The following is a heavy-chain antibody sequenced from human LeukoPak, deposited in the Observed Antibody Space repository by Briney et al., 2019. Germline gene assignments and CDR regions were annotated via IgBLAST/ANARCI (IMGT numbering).Heavy chain of an antibody. CDR3: ARDVGAASGAFDY. CDR1: GFTFSSYS. Sequence: GGSLRLSCAASGFTFSSYSMNWVRQAPGKGLEWISYISSSSSTIYYADSVKGRFTISRDNAKNSLYLQMSSLRDEDTAVYYCARDVGAASGAFDYWGQGTLVTVSS. J-gene: IGHJ4*02. V-gene: IGHV3-48*02. D-gene: IGHD3-10*01. CDR2: ISSSSSTI.